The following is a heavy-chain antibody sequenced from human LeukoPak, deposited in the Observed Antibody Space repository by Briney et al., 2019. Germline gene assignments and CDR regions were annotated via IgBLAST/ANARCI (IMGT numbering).Heavy chain of an antibody. Sequence: GGSLGLSCAATGFTFSNYAMSWVRQAPGKGLEWVSVISRNGAHPYYIDSVRDRFTVSRDNSKNIMYLQMNSLRAEDAALYYCTTPGDSGWYNHWGQGTLVTVSS. J-gene: IGHJ4*02. D-gene: IGHD6-19*01. CDR3: TTPGDSGWYNH. CDR1: GFTFSNYA. V-gene: IGHV3-23*01. CDR2: ISRNGAHP.